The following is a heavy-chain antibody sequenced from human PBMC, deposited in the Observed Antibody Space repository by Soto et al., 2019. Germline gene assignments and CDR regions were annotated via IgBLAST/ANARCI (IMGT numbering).Heavy chain of an antibody. D-gene: IGHD3-9*01. CDR2: INEDGAKK. CDR1: GFSSTNYW. CDR3: VRVTSAHDDSIDSWYDALDV. V-gene: IGHV3-7*03. J-gene: IGHJ3*01. Sequence: EGYLRLSCAASGFSSTNYWITWVRQAAGQGLEWVANINEDGAKKNYADSVKDRFTISRDNPKNSVSLQMDNLGAEDTAVYYCVRVTSAHDDSIDSWYDALDVWGQGAMVTVSS.